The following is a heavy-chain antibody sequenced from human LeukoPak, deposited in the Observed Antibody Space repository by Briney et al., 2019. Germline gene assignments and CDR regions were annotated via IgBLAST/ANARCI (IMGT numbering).Heavy chain of an antibody. CDR2: IFSDGDR. CDR1: GFTVSSNY. V-gene: IGHV3-53*01. D-gene: IGHD3-9*01. CDR3: TKDYCGKFCSAV. Sequence: QAGGSLRLSCAASGFTVSSNYMSWVRQSPGKGLEWVSIIFSDGDRYYAESVKGRFTISRDNSKNTLYLQMNSLRAEDTAKYYCTKDYCGKFCSAVWGQGTTVTVSS. J-gene: IGHJ6*02.